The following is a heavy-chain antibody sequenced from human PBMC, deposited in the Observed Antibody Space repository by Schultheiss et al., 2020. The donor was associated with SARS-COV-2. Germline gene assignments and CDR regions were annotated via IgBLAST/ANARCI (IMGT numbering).Heavy chain of an antibody. CDR3: ARRRQDTNAYSYFDS. Sequence: SETLSLTCTVSGASISSFYWSWIRQPPGKGLEWIGYIYHNVNSWYNPSLKSRVTRSGDASKNQFSLTLDSVTAADTAVDYCARRRQDTNAYSYFDSWGQGTLVTVSS. D-gene: IGHD4-11*01. V-gene: IGHV4-59*08. CDR2: IYHNVNS. J-gene: IGHJ4*02. CDR1: GASISSFY.